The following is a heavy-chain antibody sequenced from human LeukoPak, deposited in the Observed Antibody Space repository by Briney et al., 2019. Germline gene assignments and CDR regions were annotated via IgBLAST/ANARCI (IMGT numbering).Heavy chain of an antibody. Sequence: GGSLRLSCAASGFTFSNYAMSWVRQAPGKGLEWVSSISDAGDSTLHADSVKGRFTISRDNAKNTLYLQMNSLRGEDTAVYYCARGASNRFDYWGQGTLVTVSS. CDR2: ISDAGDST. J-gene: IGHJ4*02. CDR1: GFTFSNYA. V-gene: IGHV3-23*01. CDR3: ARGASNRFDY. D-gene: IGHD1-14*01.